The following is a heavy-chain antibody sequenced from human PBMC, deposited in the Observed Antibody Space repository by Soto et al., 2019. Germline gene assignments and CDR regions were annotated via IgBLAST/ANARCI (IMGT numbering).Heavy chain of an antibody. CDR3: ANSAYYGGSGSRGYFDY. CDR1: GFSLTTTGVG. Sequence: QITLKESGPTLVKPTQTLRLTCTFSGFSLTTTGVGVGWIRQPPGKALEWLALIYWNDDKRYSPPLKSRLTVTKDTSKNQVVLTLTDLHPADTATYYCANSAYYGGSGSRGYFDYWGQGTPVTVSS. D-gene: IGHD3-22*01. V-gene: IGHV2-5*01. J-gene: IGHJ4*02. CDR2: IYWNDDK.